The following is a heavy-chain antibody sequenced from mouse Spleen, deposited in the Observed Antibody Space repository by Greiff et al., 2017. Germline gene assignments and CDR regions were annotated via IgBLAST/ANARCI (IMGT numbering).Heavy chain of an antibody. CDR1: GFTFSDYG. D-gene: IGHD1-1*01. Sequence: EVKLVESGGGLVKPGGSLKLSCAASGFTFSDYGMHWVRQAPEKGLEWVAYISSGSSTIYYADTVKGRFTISRDNAKNTLFLQMTSLRSEDTAMYYCARTHYGSSYDFDYWGQGTTLTVSS. CDR3: ARTHYGSSYDFDY. V-gene: IGHV5-17*01. CDR2: ISSGSSTI. J-gene: IGHJ2*01.